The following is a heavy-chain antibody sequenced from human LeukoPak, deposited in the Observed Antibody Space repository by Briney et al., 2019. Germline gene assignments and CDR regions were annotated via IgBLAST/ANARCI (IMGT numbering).Heavy chain of an antibody. CDR1: GFTFSSYS. V-gene: IGHV3-48*01. J-gene: IGHJ4*02. CDR3: ARDSAWSFDY. D-gene: IGHD3-3*01. Sequence: GGSLRLSCVVSGFTFSSYSMNWVRQAPGKGLEWVSYISSSSSIIKYADSVKGRLTVSRGNARNSLYLQMNSLRAEDTAVYFCARDSAWSFDYWGQGTLVTVSS. CDR2: ISSSSSII.